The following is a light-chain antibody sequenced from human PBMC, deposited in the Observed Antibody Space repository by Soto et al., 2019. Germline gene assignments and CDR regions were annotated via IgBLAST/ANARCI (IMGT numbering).Light chain of an antibody. CDR1: QGISSY. CDR3: QQLNDYPYT. Sequence: IQLTQSPSSLSASVGDRVTITCRASQGISSYLAWYQQKPGKAPKLLIYAASTLESGVPSRFSGSGSGTDFTLTISSLQPEDFASYYCQQLNDYPYTLGRGTKREIK. V-gene: IGKV1-9*01. CDR2: AAS. J-gene: IGKJ2*01.